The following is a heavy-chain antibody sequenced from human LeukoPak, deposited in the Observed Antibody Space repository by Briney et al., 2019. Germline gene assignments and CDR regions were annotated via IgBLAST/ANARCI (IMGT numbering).Heavy chain of an antibody. J-gene: IGHJ4*02. Sequence: GGSLRLSCAASGFTFSSYWMSWVRQAPGKGLEWAANIKQDGSEKYYVDSVKGRFTISRDNAKNSLYLQMNSLRAEDTAVYYCARWILWFGESNFDYWGQGTLVTVSS. CDR3: ARWILWFGESNFDY. D-gene: IGHD3-10*01. CDR2: IKQDGSEK. CDR1: GFTFSSYW. V-gene: IGHV3-7*01.